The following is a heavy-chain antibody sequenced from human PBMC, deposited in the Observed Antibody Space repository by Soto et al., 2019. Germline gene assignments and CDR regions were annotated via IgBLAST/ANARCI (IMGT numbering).Heavy chain of an antibody. J-gene: IGHJ4*02. Sequence: SVKVSCKTSGGLFSSYPISWVRQVPGQGLEWMGGIIPVFQTAYYTQRFQGRVTITADESTNTAYMELSSLRSEDTAIYYCARGGSGYTWFNEFWGQGTLVTVSS. D-gene: IGHD3-22*01. V-gene: IGHV1-69*13. CDR1: GGLFSSYP. CDR2: IIPVFQTA. CDR3: ARGGSGYTWFNEF.